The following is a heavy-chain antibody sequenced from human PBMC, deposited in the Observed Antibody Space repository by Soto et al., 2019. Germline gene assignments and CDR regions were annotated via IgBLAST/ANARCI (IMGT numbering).Heavy chain of an antibody. J-gene: IGHJ3*02. CDR1: GFTFSSYG. CDR2: ISYDGSNK. CDR3: AKDRIQYSSSWWGGGAFDI. V-gene: IGHV3-30*18. D-gene: IGHD6-13*01. Sequence: GGSLRLSCAASGFTFSSYGMHWVRQAPGKGLEWVAVISYDGSNKYYADSVKGRFTISRDNSKNTLYLQMNSLRAEDTAVYYCAKDRIQYSSSWWGGGAFDIWGQGTMVTVSS.